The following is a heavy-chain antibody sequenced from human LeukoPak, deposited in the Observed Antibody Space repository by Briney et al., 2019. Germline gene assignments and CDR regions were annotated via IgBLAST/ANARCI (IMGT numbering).Heavy chain of an antibody. D-gene: IGHD5-24*01. CDR1: GYTFTKYG. CDR3: ARLYLPATRFDY. V-gene: IGHV1-18*01. Sequence: GASVKASCRASGYTFTKYGLSWVRQAPGQGLEWMGWISGYNGKANYVQKFQGRVTMTTDTSTSTAYMELRSLRSDDTAVYYCARLYLPATRFDYWGQGTLVTVSS. J-gene: IGHJ4*02. CDR2: ISGYNGKA.